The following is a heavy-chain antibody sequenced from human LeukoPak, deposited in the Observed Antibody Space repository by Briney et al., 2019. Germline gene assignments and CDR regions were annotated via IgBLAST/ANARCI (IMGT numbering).Heavy chain of an antibody. V-gene: IGHV5-51*01. J-gene: IGHJ6*02. Sequence: GESLKISCKGSGYSFTTYWIGWVRQMPGKGLEWMGIIYPGDSDTRYSPSFQGQATISADKSISTAYLQWSSLKASDTAMYYCARLDSAGYSSGWYGMDVWGQGTTVTVSS. CDR1: GYSFTTYW. CDR2: IYPGDSDT. D-gene: IGHD6-19*01. CDR3: ARLDSAGYSSGWYGMDV.